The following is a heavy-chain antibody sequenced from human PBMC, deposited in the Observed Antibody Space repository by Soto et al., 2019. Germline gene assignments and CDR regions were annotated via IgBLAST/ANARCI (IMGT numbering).Heavy chain of an antibody. Sequence: QVQLQQWGAGLLKPSETLSLNCAVTGGSLSGYYWSWIRQPPGKGLEWIGEVKDGGHTNYSPSRRGRVPISSDTSNSQFSLRLNSVTAADTGVYYCARGQEGVVATHWDQGSLVTVSS. J-gene: IGHJ4*02. CDR3: ARGQEGVVATH. CDR2: VKDGGHT. CDR1: GGSLSGYY. D-gene: IGHD5-12*01. V-gene: IGHV4-34*01.